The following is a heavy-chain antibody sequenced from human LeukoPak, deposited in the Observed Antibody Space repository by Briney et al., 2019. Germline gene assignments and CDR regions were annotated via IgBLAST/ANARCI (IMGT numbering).Heavy chain of an antibody. J-gene: IGHJ4*02. D-gene: IGHD4-23*01. CDR3: ARDYGGLNYFDY. CDR2: IIPIFGRA. V-gene: IGHV1-69*05. CDR1: AATFSSYA. Sequence: SVKVTFKASAATFSSYAISWVRQPPGQGLEWMGGIIPIFGRANYAQKFQGRVTITTDESTSTAYMELSSLRSEDTAVYYCARDYGGLNYFDYWGKGTLVTVSS.